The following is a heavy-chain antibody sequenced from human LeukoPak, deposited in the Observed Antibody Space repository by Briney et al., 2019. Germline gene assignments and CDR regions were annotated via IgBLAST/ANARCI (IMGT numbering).Heavy chain of an antibody. CDR3: ARQGPMTTVDY. CDR1: GGSISSYY. V-gene: IGHV4-59*01. Sequence: PSETLSLNCTVSGGSISSYYWSWIRQPPGKGLEWIGYIYYSGSTNYNPSLKSRVTISVDTSKNQFSLKLSSVTVADTAVYYCARQGPMTTVDYWGQGTLVTVSS. D-gene: IGHD4-11*01. J-gene: IGHJ4*02. CDR2: IYYSGST.